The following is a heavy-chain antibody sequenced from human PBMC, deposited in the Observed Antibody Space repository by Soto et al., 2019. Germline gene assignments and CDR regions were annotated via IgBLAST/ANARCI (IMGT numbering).Heavy chain of an antibody. D-gene: IGHD3-10*01. Sequence: GASVKVSCKASGGTFSSYTISWVRQAPGQGLEWMGRIIPILGIANYAQKFQGRVTITADKSTSTAYMELSSLRSDDTAVYYCARVLIRYYYGSGSDAFDIWGQGTMVTVSS. J-gene: IGHJ3*02. CDR3: ARVLIRYYYGSGSDAFDI. V-gene: IGHV1-69*02. CDR1: GGTFSSYT. CDR2: IIPILGIA.